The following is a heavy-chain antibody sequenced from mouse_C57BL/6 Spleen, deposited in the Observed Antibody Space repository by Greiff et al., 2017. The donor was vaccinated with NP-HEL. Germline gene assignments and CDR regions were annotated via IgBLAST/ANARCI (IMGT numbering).Heavy chain of an antibody. CDR3: TRERGSAGCAD. Sequence: EVMLVESGEGLVKPGGSLKLSCAASGFTFSSYAMSWVRQTPEKRLEWVAYISRGGDYIYYADTVKGRFTISRDNARNTLYLQMSSLKSEDTAMYYCTRERGSAGCADWGQGTLVTVS. J-gene: IGHJ3*01. CDR1: GFTFSSYA. CDR2: ISRGGDYI. V-gene: IGHV5-9-1*02.